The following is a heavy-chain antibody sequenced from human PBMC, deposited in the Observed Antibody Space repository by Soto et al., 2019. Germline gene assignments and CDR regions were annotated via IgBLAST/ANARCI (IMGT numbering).Heavy chain of an antibody. CDR3: AKNQERELPRVIDF. V-gene: IGHV3-23*01. CDR2: MSGRSSTT. CDR1: GLTFRNYA. D-gene: IGHD1-7*01. J-gene: IGHJ4*02. Sequence: EVLLLESGGGLVKPGGSLRLSCATSGLTFRNYAMCWVRQAPGGGMEWVSSMSGRSSTTYYADSVRGRFTISRDRSKNTLYLQMSSLRAEDTALYYCAKNQERELPRVIDFWGQGTLVTVSS.